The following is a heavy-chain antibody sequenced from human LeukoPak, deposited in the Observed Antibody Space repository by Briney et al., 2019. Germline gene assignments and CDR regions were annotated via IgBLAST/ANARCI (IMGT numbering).Heavy chain of an antibody. CDR2: IYYGGST. D-gene: IGHD6-19*01. Sequence: SETLSLTCTVSGDSVSSYYWSWIRQPPGKGLRWIGYIYYGGSTNYNPSLKSRVTVSVDSSKNQFSLRLTSVTAADTALYHCARVSDSSGGRLFASGGRGIRVTVSP. V-gene: IGHV4-59*02. J-gene: IGHJ4*02. CDR3: ARVSDSSGGRLFAS. CDR1: GDSVSSYY.